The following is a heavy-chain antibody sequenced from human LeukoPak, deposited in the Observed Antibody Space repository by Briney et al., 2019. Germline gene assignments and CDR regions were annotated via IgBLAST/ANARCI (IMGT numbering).Heavy chain of an antibody. J-gene: IGHJ4*02. CDR3: ARVRCSSNSCFPDY. Sequence: GGSLRLSCAASGFTFSSYSMNWVRQAPGKGLEWVSSISSSSSYIYYADSVKGRFTISRDNAKNSLFLQMNSLRAEDTAVYYCARVRCSSNSCFPDYWGQGTLVTVSS. CDR2: ISSSSSYI. D-gene: IGHD2-2*01. CDR1: GFTFSSYS. V-gene: IGHV3-21*01.